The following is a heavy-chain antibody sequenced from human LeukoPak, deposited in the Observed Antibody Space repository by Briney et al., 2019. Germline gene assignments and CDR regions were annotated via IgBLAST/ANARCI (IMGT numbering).Heavy chain of an antibody. CDR3: AKRGVVIRVILVGFHKEAYYFDS. Sequence: GGSLRLSCAASGFTFDNYRMSWVRQAPGKGLEWVSTVNADGGNTYYADSVKGRFTISRDNAKNTLYLQMNSLRAEDTAVYFCAKRGVVIRVILVGFHKEAYYFDSWGQGVLVTVSS. D-gene: IGHD3-22*01. CDR1: GFTFDNYR. CDR2: VNADGGNT. J-gene: IGHJ4*02. V-gene: IGHV3-23*01.